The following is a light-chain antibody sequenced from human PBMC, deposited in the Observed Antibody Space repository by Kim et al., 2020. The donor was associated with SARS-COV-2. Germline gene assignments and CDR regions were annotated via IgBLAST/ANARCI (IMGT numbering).Light chain of an antibody. CDR1: QDIGTS. CDR2: GTS. CDR3: QQFKSYPPT. J-gene: IGKJ1*01. Sequence: AIQLTQSPSSLSASVGDRVTITRRASQDIGTSLAWFRQRPGKAPQLLMHGTSTLESGVPSEFTGSGSGTDFTLTISSLQPEDFATYYCQQFKSYPPTFGQGTKVDIK. V-gene: IGKV1-13*02.